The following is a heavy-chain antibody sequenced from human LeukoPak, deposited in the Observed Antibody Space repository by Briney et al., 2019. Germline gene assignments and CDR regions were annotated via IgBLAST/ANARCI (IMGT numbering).Heavy chain of an antibody. Sequence: GGSLRLSCAASGFTFSTYWMSWVRQAPGKGLEWVANIKQDGSEKYYVDSVKGRFTTSRDNAKNSLYLQMNSLRAKDTAMYYCARDSAGNDYWGQGTLVTVSS. CDR2: IKQDGSEK. D-gene: IGHD6-13*01. CDR1: GFTFSTYW. CDR3: ARDSAGNDY. V-gene: IGHV3-7*01. J-gene: IGHJ4*02.